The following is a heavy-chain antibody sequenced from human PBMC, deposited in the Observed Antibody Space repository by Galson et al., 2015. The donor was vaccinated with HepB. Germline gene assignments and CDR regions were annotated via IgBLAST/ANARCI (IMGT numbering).Heavy chain of an antibody. J-gene: IGHJ6*02. CDR2: IGSGGDT. CDR1: GFTFSNYA. V-gene: IGHV3-23*01. Sequence: SLRLSCAASGFTFSNYAMSWVRQAPGKGLEWVSTIGSGGDTHYADSVKGRTTISRDNPTNTLFLQMNSLRAEDTAVYYCARGQLERRFYYGMDVWGQGTTVTVSS. CDR3: ARGQLERRFYYGMDV. D-gene: IGHD1-1*01.